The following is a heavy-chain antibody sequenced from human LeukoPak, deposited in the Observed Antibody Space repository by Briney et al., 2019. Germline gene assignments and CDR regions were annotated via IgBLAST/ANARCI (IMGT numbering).Heavy chain of an antibody. D-gene: IGHD6-19*01. V-gene: IGHV4-59*01. Sequence: SETLSLTCTVSDGSISGYYWSWIWQPPGKGLEWIGYIHYSGSTNYNPSLKSRVSISADTSKNQFSLRLSSVTAADTAVYYCARVERSGWYSFDPWGQGTLVTVSS. CDR2: IHYSGST. CDR3: ARVERSGWYSFDP. J-gene: IGHJ5*02. CDR1: DGSISGYY.